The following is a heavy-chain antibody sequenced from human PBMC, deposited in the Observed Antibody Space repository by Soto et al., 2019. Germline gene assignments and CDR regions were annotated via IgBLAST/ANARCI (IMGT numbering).Heavy chain of an antibody. CDR1: SGSISSSNW. J-gene: IGHJ4*02. V-gene: IGHV4-4*02. Sequence: QVQLQESGPGLVKPSGTLSLTCVVSSGSISSSNWWTWVRQPPGKGLEWIGEIYHSGSTNDNPSLKSRVTISVDKSKNQFSLKLSSVTAADTAVYYCARLQRSGGSTTPYYFDYWGQGILVTVSS. CDR2: IYHSGST. CDR3: ARLQRSGGSTTPYYFDY. D-gene: IGHD2-15*01.